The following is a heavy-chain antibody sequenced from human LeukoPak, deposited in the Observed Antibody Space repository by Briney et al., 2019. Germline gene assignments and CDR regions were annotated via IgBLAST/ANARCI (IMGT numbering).Heavy chain of an antibody. CDR2: ISYDGSNK. V-gene: IGHV3-30*18. CDR1: GFTFSNAW. J-gene: IGHJ4*02. Sequence: GGSLRLSCAASGFTFSNAWMSWVRQAPGKGLEWVAVISYDGSNKYYADSVKGRFTFSRDNSKNTLYLQMNSLRAEDTAVYYCAKDRRHYYDSSGSTYYFDYWGQGTLVTVSS. CDR3: AKDRRHYYDSSGSTYYFDY. D-gene: IGHD3-22*01.